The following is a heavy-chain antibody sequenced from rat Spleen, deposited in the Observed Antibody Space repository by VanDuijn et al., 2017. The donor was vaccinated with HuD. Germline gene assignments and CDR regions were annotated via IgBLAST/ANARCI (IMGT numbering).Heavy chain of an antibody. CDR3: ARAPGNGYVMDA. J-gene: IGHJ4*01. CDR1: GFSLSSYN. V-gene: IGHV2-30*01. CDR2: IWTGGTT. Sequence: QVQLKESGPGLVQPSQTLSLTCTVSGFSLSSYNVHWVRQPTGKGLEWMGVIWTGGTTDYSSALKSRLSISRDTSKNHIFLKMNSLQSEDTATYHCARAPGNGYVMDAWGQGASVTVSS. D-gene: IGHD5-1*01.